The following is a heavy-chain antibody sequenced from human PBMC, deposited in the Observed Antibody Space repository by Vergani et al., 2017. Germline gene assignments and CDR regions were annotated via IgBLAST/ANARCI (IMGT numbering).Heavy chain of an antibody. CDR2: IYPGDSDT. V-gene: IGHV5-51*01. CDR3: ARHXNEGSSWYLDWFDP. Sequence: EVQLVQSGAEVKKPGESMKISCKGSGYSFTSYWIGWVRQMPGKGLEWMGIIYPGDSDTRYSPSFQGQVTISADKSISTAYLQWSSLKASDTAMYYCARHXNEGSSWYLDWFDPWGQGTLVTVSS. J-gene: IGHJ5*02. D-gene: IGHD6-13*01. CDR1: GYSFTSYW.